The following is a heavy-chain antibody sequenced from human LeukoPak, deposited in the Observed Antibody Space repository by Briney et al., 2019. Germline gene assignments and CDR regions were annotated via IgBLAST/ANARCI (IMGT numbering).Heavy chain of an antibody. CDR1: GFTFSSYG. J-gene: IGHJ4*02. V-gene: IGHV3-30*02. CDR3: AKNRDSSDYPRDFDF. Sequence: GGSLRLSCAAFGFTFSSYGMHWVRQTPGKGLEWVAFIRHDGSYQQYADSVKGRFTVSRDNSKDMVYLQMNSLRTEDTAVYYCAKNRDSSDYPRDFDFWGQGTLATVSS. D-gene: IGHD3-22*01. CDR2: IRHDGSYQ.